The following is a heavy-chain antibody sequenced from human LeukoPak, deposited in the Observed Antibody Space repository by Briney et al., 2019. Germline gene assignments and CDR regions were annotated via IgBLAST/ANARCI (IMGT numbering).Heavy chain of an antibody. CDR3: AKDTSSSWYVADNWFDP. CDR2: ISWNSGST. CDR1: GFTFDDYA. Sequence: GRSLRLSCAASGFTFDDYAMHWVRQAPGKGLEWVSGISWNSGSTGYADSVKGRFTISRDDAKNSLYLQMNSLRAEDTALYYCAKDTSSSWYVADNWFDPWGQGTLVTVSS. J-gene: IGHJ5*02. V-gene: IGHV3-9*01. D-gene: IGHD6-13*01.